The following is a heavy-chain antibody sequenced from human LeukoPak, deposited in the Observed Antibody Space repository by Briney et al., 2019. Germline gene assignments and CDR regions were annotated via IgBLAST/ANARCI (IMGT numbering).Heavy chain of an antibody. J-gene: IGHJ4*02. V-gene: IGHV3-48*01. D-gene: IGHD3-22*01. CDR2: ISSSSSTI. CDR3: ARDYYDSSGSPGIDY. Sequence: GGSLRLSCAASGFTFSSYSMNWVRQAPGKGLERVSYISSSSSTIYYADSVKGRFTISRDNAKNSLYLQMNSLRAEDTAVYYCARDYYDSSGSPGIDYWGQGTLVTVSS. CDR1: GFTFSSYS.